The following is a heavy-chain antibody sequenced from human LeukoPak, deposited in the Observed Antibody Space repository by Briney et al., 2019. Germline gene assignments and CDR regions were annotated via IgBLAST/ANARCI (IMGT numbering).Heavy chain of an antibody. Sequence: SETLSLTCTVSDASVSSGTYYWSWIRQPPGKGLEWIGYIYYSGSTNYNPSLKSRVTISVDTSKNQFSLKLSSVTAADTAVYYCARGAPYYAPFDYWGQGTLVTVSS. CDR1: DASVSSGTYY. V-gene: IGHV4-61*01. CDR3: ARGAPYYAPFDY. J-gene: IGHJ4*02. CDR2: IYYSGST. D-gene: IGHD3-10*01.